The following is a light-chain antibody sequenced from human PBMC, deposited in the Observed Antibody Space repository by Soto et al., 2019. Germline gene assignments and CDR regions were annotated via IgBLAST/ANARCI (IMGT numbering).Light chain of an antibody. J-gene: IGLJ2*01. V-gene: IGLV1-40*01. Sequence: QSVLTQPPSVSGAPGQRVTISCTGNSSNIGACYDVHWYQQFPGAAPKVLIHGNTNRPAGVPARFSGSKSGTSASLAITGLQAEDEAHYYCQSYDSSRVVFGGATKLTVL. CDR3: QSYDSSRVV. CDR2: GNT. CDR1: SSNIGACYD.